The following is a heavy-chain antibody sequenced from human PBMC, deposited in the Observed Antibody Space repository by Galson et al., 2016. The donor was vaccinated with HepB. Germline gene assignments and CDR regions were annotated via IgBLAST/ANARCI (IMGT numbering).Heavy chain of an antibody. V-gene: IGHV1-46*01. CDR3: GRARVPKKYYGMDV. CDR2: INPSGGST. D-gene: IGHD1-1*01. CDR1: GYTFTTYY. Sequence: SVKVSCKASGYTFTTYYIHWVRQAPGQGLEWMGIINPSGGSTSYAQKFQGRVTMTRDSSTSTVYMELSSLRSEDTAVYHCGRARVPKKYYGMDVWGQGTTIIVSS. J-gene: IGHJ6*02.